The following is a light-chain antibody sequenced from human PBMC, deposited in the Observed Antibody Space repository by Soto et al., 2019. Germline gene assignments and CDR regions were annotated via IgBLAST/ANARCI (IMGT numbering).Light chain of an antibody. V-gene: IGKV1-39*01. J-gene: IGKJ4*01. CDR2: DAY. CDR3: KQSYSTPRT. Sequence: DIQMTQYPSSLSASVGYRVTIPCRASQSISSALAWYQQKPGKAHKLLIYDAYSWESGVQARFSGSGSGTEFTLTISSLQPEDFATYYCKQSYSTPRTFGGGTKVDIK. CDR1: QSISSA.